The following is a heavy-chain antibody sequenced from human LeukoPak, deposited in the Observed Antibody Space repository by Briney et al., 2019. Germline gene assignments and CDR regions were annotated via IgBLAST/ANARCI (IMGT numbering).Heavy chain of an antibody. CDR3: TTEYSSSSLVWFGP. J-gene: IGHJ5*02. V-gene: IGHV3-15*01. CDR2: IKSKTNGGTT. Sequence: GGSLRLSCVASGFTFSAYSMNWMRQAPGKGLEWVGRIKSKTNGGTTDYAAPGKGRFFISRDDSENTLYLQMNSLKTEDTAVYYCTTEYSSSSLVWFGPWGQGTLVTVSS. D-gene: IGHD6-13*01. CDR1: GFTFSAYS.